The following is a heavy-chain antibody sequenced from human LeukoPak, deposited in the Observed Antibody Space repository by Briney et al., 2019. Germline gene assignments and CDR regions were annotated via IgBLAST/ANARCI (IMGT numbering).Heavy chain of an antibody. J-gene: IGHJ4*02. CDR1: GFTFSSYA. CDR2: ISGSGGST. CDR3: ARDPPWGYSSRSD. D-gene: IGHD6-13*01. Sequence: QPGGSLRLSCAASGFTFSSYAMSWVRQAPGKGLEWVSAISGSGGSTYYADSVKGRFTISRDNAKNSLYLQMNSLRAEDTAVYYCARDPPWGYSSRSDWGQGTLVTVSS. V-gene: IGHV3-23*01.